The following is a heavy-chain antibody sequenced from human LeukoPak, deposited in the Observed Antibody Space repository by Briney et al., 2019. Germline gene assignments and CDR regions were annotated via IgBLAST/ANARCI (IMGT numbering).Heavy chain of an antibody. V-gene: IGHV3-48*03. D-gene: IGHD3-10*01. J-gene: IGHJ4*02. CDR3: ATFIIGPTIDY. CDR1: GFTFRSYE. Sequence: LPGGSLRLSCAASGFTFRSYEMNWVRQAPGKGLEWVSYISGSGSTIYYADSVKGRFTISRDNAKNSLYLQMNSLRAGDTAVYYCATFIIGPTIDYWGQGTLVTVSS. CDR2: ISGSGSTI.